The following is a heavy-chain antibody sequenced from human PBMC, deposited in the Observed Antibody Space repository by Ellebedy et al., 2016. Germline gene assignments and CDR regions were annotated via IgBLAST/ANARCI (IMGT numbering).Heavy chain of an antibody. J-gene: IGHJ6*02. CDR3: ARVLTLYGSLYYGMDV. Sequence: ASVKVSCKASGGTFSSYAINWVRQAPGQGLEWMGRIIPILGIANYAQKFQGRVTITADKSTSTAYMELSSLRSEDTAVYYCARVLTLYGSLYYGMDVWGQGTTVTVSS. CDR1: GGTFSSYA. CDR2: IIPILGIA. D-gene: IGHD2-2*02. V-gene: IGHV1-69*04.